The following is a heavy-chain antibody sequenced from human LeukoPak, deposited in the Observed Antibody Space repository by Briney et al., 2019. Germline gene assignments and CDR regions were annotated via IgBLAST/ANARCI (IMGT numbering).Heavy chain of an antibody. J-gene: IGHJ4*02. D-gene: IGHD3-9*01. V-gene: IGHV4-59*01. Sequence: SETLSLTCTVSGGSISSYYWSWIRQPPGKGLEWIGYIYYSGSTNYNPSLKSRVTISVDTSKNQFSLKLSSVTAADTAVYYCARSLTGYYPPDYWGQGTLVTVSS. CDR3: ARSLTGYYPPDY. CDR2: IYYSGST. CDR1: GGSISSYY.